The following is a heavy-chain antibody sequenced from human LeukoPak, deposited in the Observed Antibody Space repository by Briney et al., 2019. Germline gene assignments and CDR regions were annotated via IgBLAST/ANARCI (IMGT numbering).Heavy chain of an antibody. V-gene: IGHV3-30-3*01. J-gene: IGHJ4*02. CDR1: GFTFSSYA. CDR2: ISYDGSNT. Sequence: GRSLRLSCAASGFTFSSYAMHWVRQAPGKGLEWVAVISYDGSNTYYADSVKGRFTISRDNSKNTLYLQMNSLRAEDTAVYYCARDLSDILTGPFDYWGQGTLVTVSS. D-gene: IGHD3-9*01. CDR3: ARDLSDILTGPFDY.